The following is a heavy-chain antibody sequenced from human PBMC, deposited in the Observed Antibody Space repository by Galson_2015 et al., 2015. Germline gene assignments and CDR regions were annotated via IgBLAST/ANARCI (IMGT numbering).Heavy chain of an antibody. CDR1: GFTFSSYW. Sequence: SLRLSCAASGFTFSSYWMHWVRHAPGKGLVWVPRINSDGSSTSYADSVKGRFTISRDNAKNTLYLQMNSLRAEDTAVYYCARDLLPYSSSWQGNWFDPWGQGTLATVSS. J-gene: IGHJ5*02. V-gene: IGHV3-74*01. CDR2: INSDGSST. CDR3: ARDLLPYSSSWQGNWFDP. D-gene: IGHD6-13*01.